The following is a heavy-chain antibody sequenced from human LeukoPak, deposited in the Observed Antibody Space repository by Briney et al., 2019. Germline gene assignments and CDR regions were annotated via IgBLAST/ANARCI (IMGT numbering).Heavy chain of an antibody. D-gene: IGHD3-16*02. J-gene: IGHJ4*02. CDR1: GGSISSYY. CDR2: IYYSGST. V-gene: IGHV4-59*01. CDR3: ARSYPGYYFDY. Sequence: SETLSLTCTVSGGSISSYYWSWIRQPPGKGLEWIGYIYYSGSTSYNPSLKSRVTMSVDTSKNQFPLKLSSVTAADTAVYYCARSYPGYYFDYWGQGTLVTVSS.